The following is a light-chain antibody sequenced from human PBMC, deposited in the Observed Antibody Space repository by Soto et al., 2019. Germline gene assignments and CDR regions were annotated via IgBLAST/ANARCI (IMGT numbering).Light chain of an antibody. CDR3: QQRKNWPPLT. Sequence: EIVLTQSPATLSLSPGERATLSCRASQSVSSYLAWYQQKPGQAPRLLINDASNRATGIPGRFSGSGSGTDFTLTISSLEPEDFAVYYCQQRKNWPPLTFGGGTKVEIK. CDR2: DAS. CDR1: QSVSSY. J-gene: IGKJ4*01. V-gene: IGKV3-11*01.